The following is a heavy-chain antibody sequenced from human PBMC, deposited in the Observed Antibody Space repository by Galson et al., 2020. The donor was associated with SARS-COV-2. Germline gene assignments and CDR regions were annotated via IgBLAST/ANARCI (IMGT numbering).Heavy chain of an antibody. Sequence: GGSLRLSCAASGFTFSSYAMSWVRQAPGKRLEWVPAISGSGGSTYYADSVQGRFTIPRDNSKNTLYLQMNSLRAEDTAVYYCANLLRGGATIGFDIWGQGTMVTVSS. V-gene: IGHV3-23*01. D-gene: IGHD1-26*01. CDR2: ISGSGGST. J-gene: IGHJ3*02. CDR1: GFTFSSYA. CDR3: ANLLRGGATIGFDI.